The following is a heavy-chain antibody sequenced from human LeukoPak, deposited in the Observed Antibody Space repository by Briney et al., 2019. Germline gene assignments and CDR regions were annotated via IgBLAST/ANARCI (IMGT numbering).Heavy chain of an antibody. CDR1: GFTFSSYS. J-gene: IGHJ3*02. CDR3: ARMRYFDSSGRKGGVFEI. D-gene: IGHD3-22*01. V-gene: IGHV3-21*01. Sequence: GGSLRLSCAASGFTFSSYSMNWVRQAPGKGLEWVSSISSSSSYIYYADSVKGRFTISRDNVKDSLHLQMNSLRVEDTAVYYCARMRYFDSSGRKGGVFEICGQGTMVTVSS. CDR2: ISSSSSYI.